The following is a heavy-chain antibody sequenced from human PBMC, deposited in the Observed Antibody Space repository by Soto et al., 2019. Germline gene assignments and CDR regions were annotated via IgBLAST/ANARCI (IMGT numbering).Heavy chain of an antibody. CDR2: ISGSGGST. V-gene: IGHV3-23*01. CDR3: AKDDPHSITIFGVVIAHY. CDR1: GFTFSSYA. Sequence: GSLRLSCAASGFTFSSYAMSWVRQAPGKGLEWVSAISGSGGSTYYADSVKGRFTISRDNSKNTLYLQMNSLRAEDTAVYHCAKDDPHSITIFGVVIAHYWGQGTLVTVS. J-gene: IGHJ4*02. D-gene: IGHD3-3*01.